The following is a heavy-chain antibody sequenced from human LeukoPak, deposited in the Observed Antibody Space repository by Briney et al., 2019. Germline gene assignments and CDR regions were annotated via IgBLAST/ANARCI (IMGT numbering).Heavy chain of an antibody. J-gene: IGHJ4*02. CDR2: ISGSGGTT. Sequence: PGGSLRLSCAASGFTFSSYSMNWVRQAPGKGLEWVSGISGSGGTTYYVDSVKGRFTISRDNAKNTLYLQMNSLRAEDTAVYYCARVLMVRGVNAGVDYWGQGTLVTVSS. CDR1: GFTFSSYS. V-gene: IGHV3-23*01. D-gene: IGHD3-10*01. CDR3: ARVLMVRGVNAGVDY.